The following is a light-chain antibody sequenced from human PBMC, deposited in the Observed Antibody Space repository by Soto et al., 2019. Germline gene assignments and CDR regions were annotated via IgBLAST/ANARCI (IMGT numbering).Light chain of an antibody. J-gene: IGKJ3*01. Sequence: DIVMTQSPDSLAVSLGERATINCKSSRTILSSSNNMNYLAWYQQKPGQPPRLLIYWASTRESGVTDRFCGSGSGTDFTLTISSLRAEDVAVYYCQQYYSSPFTFGPGTKVDIK. CDR1: RTILSSSNNMNY. CDR3: QQYYSSPFT. V-gene: IGKV4-1*01. CDR2: WAS.